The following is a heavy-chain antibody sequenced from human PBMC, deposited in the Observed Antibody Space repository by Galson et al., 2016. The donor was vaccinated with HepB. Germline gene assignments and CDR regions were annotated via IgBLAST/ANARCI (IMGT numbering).Heavy chain of an antibody. V-gene: IGHV3-53*01. D-gene: IGHD1-14*01. CDR3: ARDRGDHPLGYFGY. Sequence: SLRLSCAASGFFVGGTYMYWVRQAPGKGLEWVSVLYAGGRTYYADSVKDRFTISRDESKNTLYLEMRSLTAGDSAVYYCARDRGDHPLGYFGYWGQGTLVTVSS. CDR1: GFFVGGTY. J-gene: IGHJ4*02. CDR2: LYAGGRT.